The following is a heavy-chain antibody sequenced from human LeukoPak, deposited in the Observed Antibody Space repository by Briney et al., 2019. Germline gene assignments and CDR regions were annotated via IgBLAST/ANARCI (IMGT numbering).Heavy chain of an antibody. V-gene: IGHV3-23*01. J-gene: IGHJ4*02. CDR2: ISASGGTT. D-gene: IGHD5-12*01. CDR3: AAKIVATTAADY. Sequence: PGGSLRLSCEASGFTFSSYAMSWVRQAPGKGLEWVSAISASGGTTYYAESVKGRFTISRDNSKNTLYLQVNGLRVEDTGVYYCAAKIVATTAADYWGQGTLVTVSS. CDR1: GFTFSSYA.